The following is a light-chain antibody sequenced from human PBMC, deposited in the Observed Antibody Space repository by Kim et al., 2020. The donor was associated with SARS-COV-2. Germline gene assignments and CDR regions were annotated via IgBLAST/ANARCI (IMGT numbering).Light chain of an antibody. V-gene: IGLV2-14*01. CDR1: SNDVGAYKY. J-gene: IGLJ3*02. Sequence: QSALTQPASVSGSPGQSITISCTGTSNDVGAYKYVSWHQQHPGKAPKLMIYDVNKRPSGVSDRFSGSKSGNTASLTISGLQAEDEADYYCSSYTSRTTWVFGGGTQLTVL. CDR2: DVN. CDR3: SSYTSRTTWV.